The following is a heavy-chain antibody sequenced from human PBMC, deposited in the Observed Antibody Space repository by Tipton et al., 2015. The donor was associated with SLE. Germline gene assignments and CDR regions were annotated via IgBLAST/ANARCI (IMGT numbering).Heavy chain of an antibody. CDR2: IRYDGSNK. J-gene: IGHJ6*02. D-gene: IGHD1-26*01. CDR1: GFTFSSYG. Sequence: GSLRLSCAASGFTFSSYGMHWVRQAPGKGLEWVAFIRYDGSNKYYADSVKGRFTISRDNSKNTLYLQMNSLRAEDTAVYYCAKDVEGGSYYAPYYYYGMDVWGQGTTVTVSS. V-gene: IGHV3-30*02. CDR3: AKDVEGGSYYAPYYYYGMDV.